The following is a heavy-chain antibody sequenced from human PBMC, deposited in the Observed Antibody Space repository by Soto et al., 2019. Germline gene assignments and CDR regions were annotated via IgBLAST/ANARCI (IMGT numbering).Heavy chain of an antibody. V-gene: IGHV4-59*01. CDR1: GGSISSYY. Sequence: QVQLQESGPGLVKPSETLSLTCTVSGGSISSYYWSWIRQPPGKGLEWIGYIYYSGSTNYNPSLKSRATISVDTSKNQFALKLSSVTAADTAVYYCARDVSHDYGDYYMDVWGKGTTVTVSS. D-gene: IGHD4-17*01. J-gene: IGHJ6*03. CDR2: IYYSGST. CDR3: ARDVSHDYGDYYMDV.